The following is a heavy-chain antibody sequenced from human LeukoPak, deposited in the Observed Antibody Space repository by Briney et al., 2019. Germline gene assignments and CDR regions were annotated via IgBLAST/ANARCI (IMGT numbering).Heavy chain of an antibody. V-gene: IGHV1-69*04. J-gene: IGHJ6*02. CDR3: AREVSRYCGSIHYYGMDV. CDR1: GGTFSSYA. D-gene: IGHD3-10*01. CDR2: IIPILGIA. Sequence: SVKVSCKASGGTFSSYAISWVRQAPGQGLEWMGRIIPILGIANYAQKFQGRVTTTADKSTSTAYMELSSLRSEDTAVYYCAREVSRYCGSIHYYGMDVWGQGTTVTVSS.